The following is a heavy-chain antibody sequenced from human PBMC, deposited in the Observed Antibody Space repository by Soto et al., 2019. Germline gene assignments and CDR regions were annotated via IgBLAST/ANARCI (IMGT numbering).Heavy chain of an antibody. CDR3: ARAGSDYDFWSGYTEYYYGMDV. V-gene: IGHV1-2*04. CDR2: VNPNSGGT. Sequence: ASVKVSCKASGYTFTGYYMHWVRQAPGQGLEWMGWVNPNSGGTNYAQKFQGWVTMTRDTSISTAYMELSRLRSDDTAVYYCARAGSDYDFWSGYTEYYYGMDVWGQGTTVTVSS. CDR1: GYTFTGYY. D-gene: IGHD3-3*01. J-gene: IGHJ6*02.